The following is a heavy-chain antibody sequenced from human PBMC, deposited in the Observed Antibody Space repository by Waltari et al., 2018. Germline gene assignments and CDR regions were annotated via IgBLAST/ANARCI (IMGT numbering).Heavy chain of an antibody. CDR1: GYCFTSYW. D-gene: IGHD3-10*01. V-gene: IGHV5-51*01. CDR3: ATAPGDFWVLFDY. CDR2: IYPVDSDT. J-gene: IGHJ4*02. Sequence: EVQMVLSGTEVKKPGGSLQLSCKGCGYCFTSYWIGWVRQMPGKGPEWMGIIYPVDSDTRYSPSFQGQVTSSADKSISTAYLQWSSLKASDTAMYYCATAPGDFWVLFDYWGQGTLVTVSS.